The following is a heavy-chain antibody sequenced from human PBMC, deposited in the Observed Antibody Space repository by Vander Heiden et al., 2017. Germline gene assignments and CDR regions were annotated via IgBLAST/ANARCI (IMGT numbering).Heavy chain of an antibody. V-gene: IGHV3-30-3*01. D-gene: IGHD5-18*01. Sequence: CCSYAMHWVRQAPGKGLEWVAVISYDGSNKYYADSVKGRFTISRDNSKNTLYLQMNSLRAEDTAVYYCARAPDTAMVMSYFDYWGQGTLVTVSS. J-gene: IGHJ4*02. CDR2: ISYDGSNK. CDR3: ARAPDTAMVMSYFDY. CDR1: CCSYA.